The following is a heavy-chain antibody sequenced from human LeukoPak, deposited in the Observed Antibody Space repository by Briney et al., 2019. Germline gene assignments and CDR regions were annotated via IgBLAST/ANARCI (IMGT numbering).Heavy chain of an antibody. CDR2: INPYNGDT. V-gene: IGHV1-18*01. J-gene: IGHJ5*02. CDR3: ARRSHGSGSFHNWFDP. Sequence: GASVKVSCKASGFELIHNGISWVRQAPGQGLEWMGWINPYNGDTKYAQKLQGRVTMTTDTSTSTAYMELRSLRSDDTAVYYCARRSHGSGSFHNWFDPWGQGTLVTVSS. D-gene: IGHD3-10*01. CDR1: GFELIHNG.